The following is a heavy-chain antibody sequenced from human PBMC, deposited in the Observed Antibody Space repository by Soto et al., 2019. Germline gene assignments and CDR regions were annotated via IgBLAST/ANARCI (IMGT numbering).Heavy chain of an antibody. V-gene: IGHV1-24*01. Sequence: ASVKVSCKVSGYTLTELYMHWVRQAPGKGLEWMGGFDPEDGETIYAQKFHGRVTMTEDTSTDTAYMELSSLRSEDTAVYYCATGRRIVGATIGLSFGYWGQGTLVTVSS. D-gene: IGHD1-26*01. CDR2: FDPEDGET. CDR3: ATGRRIVGATIGLSFGY. J-gene: IGHJ4*02. CDR1: GYTLTELY.